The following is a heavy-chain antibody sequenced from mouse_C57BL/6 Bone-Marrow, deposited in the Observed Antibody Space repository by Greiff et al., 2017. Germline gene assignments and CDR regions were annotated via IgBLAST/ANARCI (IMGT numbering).Heavy chain of an antibody. D-gene: IGHD2-2*01. CDR2: IYPRNGNT. J-gene: IGHJ1*03. Sequence: QVQLQQSGAELARPGASVKLSCKASGYTFTSYGISWVKQRTGQGLEWIGEIYPRNGNTYYNEKFKGKATLTADKSSSTAYMELRSLTSEDSAVYFCARRENYGYDWYFDVWGTGTTVTVAS. CDR3: ARRENYGYDWYFDV. CDR1: GYTFTSYG. V-gene: IGHV1-81*01.